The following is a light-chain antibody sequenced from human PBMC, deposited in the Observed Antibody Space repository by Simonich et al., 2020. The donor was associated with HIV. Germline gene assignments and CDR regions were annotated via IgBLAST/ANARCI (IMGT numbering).Light chain of an antibody. Sequence: DIQMTQSPSSLSASVGDRVTITCRARQSISSYLNWYQQKPGKAPKLLIYAASSLQSGVPSRCSGSGSATDFTLTISSLHPEDFASYSCQQSYSLPYTFGQGTKLEIK. CDR3: QQSYSLPYT. CDR1: QSISSY. J-gene: IGKJ2*01. CDR2: AAS. V-gene: IGKV1-39*01.